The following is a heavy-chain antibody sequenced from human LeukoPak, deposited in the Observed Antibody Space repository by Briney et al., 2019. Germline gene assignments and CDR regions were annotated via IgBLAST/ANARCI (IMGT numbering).Heavy chain of an antibody. Sequence: GGSLRLSCAASGFTFSSYGMHWVRQAPGKGLEWVAVISYDGGNKYYADSVKGRFTISRDNSKNTLYLQMNSLRAEDTAVYYCAKDLELGIYNWFDPWGQGTLVTVSS. CDR3: AKDLELGIYNWFDP. CDR2: ISYDGGNK. J-gene: IGHJ5*02. CDR1: GFTFSSYG. D-gene: IGHD5-24*01. V-gene: IGHV3-30*18.